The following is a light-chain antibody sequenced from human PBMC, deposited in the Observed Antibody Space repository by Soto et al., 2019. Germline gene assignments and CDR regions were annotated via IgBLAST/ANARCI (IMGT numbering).Light chain of an antibody. Sequence: QSVLTQPASVSGSPGQSITISCTGTSSDVGGYNYVSWYQQHPGKAPKLMIYDVSNRPSGVSNRFSGSKSGNTASLTISGLRAEDEADYYCSSYTSSSTLGVFGTGTKVPV. CDR2: DVS. CDR3: SSYTSSSTLGV. CDR1: SSDVGGYNY. J-gene: IGLJ1*01. V-gene: IGLV2-14*01.